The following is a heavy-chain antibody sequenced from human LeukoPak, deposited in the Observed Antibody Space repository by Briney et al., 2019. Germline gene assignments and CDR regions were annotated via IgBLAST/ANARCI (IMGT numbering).Heavy chain of an antibody. D-gene: IGHD3-22*01. Sequence: PSETLSLTCAVSGYSISRGYYWGWIRQSPGKGQEWIGSIYHIGTTYYNPSLQSRVTISLDSSRNQFSLKLKSLTAADTAVYYCARVQNEDYYDSSGYSPFDYWGQGTLVTVSS. J-gene: IGHJ4*02. CDR1: GYSISRGYY. CDR3: ARVQNEDYYDSSGYSPFDY. V-gene: IGHV4-38-2*01. CDR2: IYHIGTT.